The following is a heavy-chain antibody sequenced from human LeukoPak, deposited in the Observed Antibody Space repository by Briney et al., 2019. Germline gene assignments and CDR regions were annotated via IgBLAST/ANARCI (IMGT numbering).Heavy chain of an antibody. J-gene: IGHJ4*02. D-gene: IGHD5-12*01. Sequence: SQTLSLTCTVSGGSISSGDYYWSWIRQPPGKGLEWIGYIYYSGSTYYNPSLKSRVTISVDTSKNQFSLKLSSVTAADTAVYYCARGVATIEYYFDYWGQGTLVTVSS. V-gene: IGHV4-30-4*01. CDR2: IYYSGST. CDR1: GGSISSGDYY. CDR3: ARGVATIEYYFDY.